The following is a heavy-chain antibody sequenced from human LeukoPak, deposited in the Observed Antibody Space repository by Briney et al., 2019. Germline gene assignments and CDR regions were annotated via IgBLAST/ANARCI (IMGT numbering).Heavy chain of an antibody. Sequence: PSQTLSLTCTVSGGSISSGGYYWSWIRQHPGTGLEWIGYIYYSGSTYYNPSLKSRVTISVDTSKNHFSLKLSSVTAADTAVYYCARDGPYYDILVRGQGTLVTVSS. CDR2: IYYSGST. J-gene: IGHJ4*02. CDR1: GGSISSGGYY. D-gene: IGHD3-9*01. CDR3: ARDGPYYDILV. V-gene: IGHV4-31*03.